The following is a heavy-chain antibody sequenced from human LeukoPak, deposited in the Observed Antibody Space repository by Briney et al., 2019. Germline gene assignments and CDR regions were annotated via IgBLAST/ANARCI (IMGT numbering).Heavy chain of an antibody. CDR3: ARGDYGGNSAGAFDI. V-gene: IGHV4-39*07. CDR2: VFYSGST. Sequence: SETLSLTCTVSDDSIGGSRYYWGWIRLPPGTGLEWIGSVFYSGSTYYNPSLKSRVAISLDTSKSQFSLRLSSVTAADTAVYYCARGDYGGNSAGAFDIWGQGTMVTVSS. J-gene: IGHJ3*02. CDR1: DDSIGGSRYY. D-gene: IGHD4-23*01.